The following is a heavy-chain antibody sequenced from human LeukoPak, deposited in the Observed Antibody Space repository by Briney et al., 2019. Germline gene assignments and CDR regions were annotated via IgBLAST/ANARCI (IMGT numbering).Heavy chain of an antibody. CDR2: IIPIFGTA. Sequence: SVKVSCKASGGTFSSYAISWVRQAPGQGLEWMGGIIPIFGTANYAQKFQGRVTITTDESTSTAYMELSSLRSEDTAVYCCARGGIAAAGTFFSPFDYWGQGTLVTVSS. V-gene: IGHV1-69*05. CDR3: ARGGIAAAGTFFSPFDY. J-gene: IGHJ4*02. D-gene: IGHD6-13*01. CDR1: GGTFSSYA.